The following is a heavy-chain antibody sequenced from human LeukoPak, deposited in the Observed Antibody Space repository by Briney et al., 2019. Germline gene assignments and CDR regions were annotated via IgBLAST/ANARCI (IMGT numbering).Heavy chain of an antibody. J-gene: IGHJ3*02. D-gene: IGHD2-2*01. CDR2: ISSNGGST. CDR3: ARAWGGIVVPAAIRAFDI. V-gene: IGHV3-64*01. CDR1: GFTFTSYG. Sequence: GGSLRLSCVASGFTFTSYGMHWVRQAPGKGLEYVSAISSNGGSTYYANSVKGRFTISRDNSKNTLYLQMGSLRAEDMAVYYCARAWGGIVVPAAIRAFDIWGQGTMVTVSS.